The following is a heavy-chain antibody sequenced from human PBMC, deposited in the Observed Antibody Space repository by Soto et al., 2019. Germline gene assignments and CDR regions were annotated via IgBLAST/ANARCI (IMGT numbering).Heavy chain of an antibody. Sequence: QVQLQESGPGLLEPLETLSLTCSVSGVSLNSGHYYWVWVRQSPGKGLAWIAGGYYDESTYYNPSLKSRVTISLDKPRNQFSLPLKSVTAADTAGYYCGKVLIGATRHADVDSWGQGARVTVSS. D-gene: IGHD2-15*01. CDR1: GVSLNSGHYY. CDR3: GKVLIGATRHADVDS. V-gene: IGHV4-39*01. CDR2: GYYDEST. J-gene: IGHJ4*02.